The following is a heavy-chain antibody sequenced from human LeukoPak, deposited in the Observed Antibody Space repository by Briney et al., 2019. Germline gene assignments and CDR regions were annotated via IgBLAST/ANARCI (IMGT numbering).Heavy chain of an antibody. CDR3: ARDTPRDYDFWSGYYYYYYGMDV. V-gene: IGHV3-7*01. CDR1: GFTFSSYW. CDR2: IKQDGSEK. D-gene: IGHD3-3*01. Sequence: GGSLRLSCAASGFTFSSYWMSWVRQAPGKGLEWVANIKQDGSEKYYVDSAKGRFTISRDNAKNSLYLQMNSLRAEDTAVYYCARDTPRDYDFWSGYYYYYYGMDVWGQGTTVTVSS. J-gene: IGHJ6*02.